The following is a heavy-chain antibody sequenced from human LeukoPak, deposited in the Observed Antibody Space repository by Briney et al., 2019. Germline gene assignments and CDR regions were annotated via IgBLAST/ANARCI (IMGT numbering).Heavy chain of an antibody. CDR1: GYTFTGYY. Sequence: ASVKVSCKASGYTFTGYYMHWVRQAPGQGLEWMGWINPNSGGTNYAQKFQGRVTMTRDTSISTAYMELSRLRSDDTAVYYCARDRGSGSYYTGNWGQGTLVTVSS. J-gene: IGHJ4*02. CDR3: ARDRGSGSYYTGN. CDR2: INPNSGGT. V-gene: IGHV1-2*02. D-gene: IGHD3-10*01.